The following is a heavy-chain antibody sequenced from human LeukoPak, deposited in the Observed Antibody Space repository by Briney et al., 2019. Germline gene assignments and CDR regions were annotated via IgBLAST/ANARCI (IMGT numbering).Heavy chain of an antibody. CDR1: GGSIRTYY. CDR3: AREDSSGWYGFDS. V-gene: IGHV4-59*01. Sequence: SETLSLTCTVSGGSIRTYYWSWIRQPPGKALEWIGYIYYSGSTNYNPSPKSRVTISVDTSKNQFSLKLSSVTAADTAMYYCAREDSSGWYGFDSWGQGTLVTVSS. D-gene: IGHD6-19*01. J-gene: IGHJ4*02. CDR2: IYYSGST.